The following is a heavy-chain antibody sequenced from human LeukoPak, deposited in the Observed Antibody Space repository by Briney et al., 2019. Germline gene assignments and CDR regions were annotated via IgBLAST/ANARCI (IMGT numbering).Heavy chain of an antibody. D-gene: IGHD3-10*01. V-gene: IGHV1-18*01. CDR3: ARWNHFEKTMVRGVADFDY. J-gene: IGHJ4*02. Sequence: ASVKVSCKPSGYTFINYGIIWVRQAPGQGLEWMGWVSAYNGNTNYAQKLQGRVTMTTDTSTSTAYMELRSLRSDDTAVYYCARWNHFEKTMVRGVADFDYWGQGTLVTVSS. CDR1: GYTFINYG. CDR2: VSAYNGNT.